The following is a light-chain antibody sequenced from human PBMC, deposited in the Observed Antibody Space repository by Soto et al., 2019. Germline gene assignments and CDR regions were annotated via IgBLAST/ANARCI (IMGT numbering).Light chain of an antibody. CDR2: DAS. CDR1: QSVGTY. J-gene: IGKJ2*01. V-gene: IGKV3-11*01. CDR3: QQRYNWPNT. Sequence: EIVLTQSPATLSLSPGERATLSCRASQSVGTYLAWYQHNPGQAPRLLIYDASNRATGIPAMFSGSGSGTDFTITISSPEPEDFAVYYCQQRYNWPNTFGQGTKLEIK.